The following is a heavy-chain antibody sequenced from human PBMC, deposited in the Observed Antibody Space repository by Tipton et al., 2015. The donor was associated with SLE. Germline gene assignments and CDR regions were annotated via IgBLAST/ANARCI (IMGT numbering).Heavy chain of an antibody. J-gene: IGHJ2*01. CDR2: ISSASSYI. D-gene: IGHD2/OR15-2a*01. CDR1: GFTFSSCG. CDR3: ARRERRFYHFDL. V-gene: IGHV3-21*01. Sequence: SGFTFSSCGMHWVRQAPGKGLEWVASISSASSYISYPDSLEGRFTVSRNNAKNSLFLQMNTLRAEDTALYYCARRERRFYHFDLWGRGTPVIVSS.